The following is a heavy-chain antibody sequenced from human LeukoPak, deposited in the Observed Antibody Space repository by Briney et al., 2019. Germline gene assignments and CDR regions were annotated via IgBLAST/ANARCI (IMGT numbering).Heavy chain of an antibody. Sequence: GGSLRLSCAVSGFTFSSYEMNWVRQAPGKGLEWVSYITRDASTIYYADSVRGRFTISRDNAKNSLCLRMNSLRAQDTAVYYWARGHSSGYYNWFDPWGQGTLVTVSS. D-gene: IGHD3-22*01. V-gene: IGHV3-48*03. J-gene: IGHJ5*02. CDR3: ARGHSSGYYNWFDP. CDR2: ITRDASTI. CDR1: GFTFSSYE.